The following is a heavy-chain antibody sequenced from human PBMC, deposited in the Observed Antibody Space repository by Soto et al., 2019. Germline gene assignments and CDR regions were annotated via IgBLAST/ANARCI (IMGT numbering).Heavy chain of an antibody. D-gene: IGHD6-6*01. Sequence: PVGSLRLSCAASGFTFSSYAMSWVRQAPGKGLEWVSAISGSGGSTYYADSVKGRFTISRDNSKNTLYLQMNSLRAEDTAVYYCAKDRYSSSQDYYYYGMDVWGQGTTVTVSS. CDR2: ISGSGGST. J-gene: IGHJ6*02. V-gene: IGHV3-23*01. CDR1: GFTFSSYA. CDR3: AKDRYSSSQDYYYYGMDV.